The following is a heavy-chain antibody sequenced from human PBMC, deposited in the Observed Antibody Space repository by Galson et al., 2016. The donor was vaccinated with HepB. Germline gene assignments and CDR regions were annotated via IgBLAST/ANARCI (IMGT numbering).Heavy chain of an antibody. CDR3: ARDAGYYGMDV. V-gene: IGHV3-53*01. J-gene: IGHJ6*02. CDR2: VYSGGST. Sequence: SLRLSCADSGFTVISNYMTWVRQAPGKGLEWVSVVYSGGSTYYADSVKGRFTISRDNSKNTLYLQMNSLRAEDTAIYYCARDAGYYGMDVWGQGTTVTVSS. CDR1: GFTVISNY.